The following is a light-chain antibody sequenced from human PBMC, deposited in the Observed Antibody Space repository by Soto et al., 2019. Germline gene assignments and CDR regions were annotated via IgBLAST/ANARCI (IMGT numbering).Light chain of an antibody. J-gene: IGLJ1*01. CDR2: DVS. Sequence: QSALTQPASVSGSPGQSITISCTGSSSDVGGYDYVSWYQQHPGKAPKLMIYDVSNRPSGVPNRFSGSKSGNTASLTISGLRAEDEADYYCCSYVGRNTYVFGTGTKVTVL. V-gene: IGLV2-14*01. CDR3: CSYVGRNTYV. CDR1: SSDVGGYDY.